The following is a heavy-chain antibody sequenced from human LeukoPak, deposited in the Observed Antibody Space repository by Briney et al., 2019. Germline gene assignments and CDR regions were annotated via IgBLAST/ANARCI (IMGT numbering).Heavy chain of an antibody. CDR2: SYYSGST. Sequence: SETLSLTCTVSGVSITSRNYYWGWIRQSPGTGREWIASSYYSGSTYYSASLQSRVSISVDASKNHFSLRLTAVTPADTGVYFCARQHRYSYNEVTHFDSWAQGTLVTVSS. CDR3: ARQHRYSYNEVTHFDS. CDR1: GVSITSRNYY. J-gene: IGHJ4*02. D-gene: IGHD5-24*01. V-gene: IGHV4-39*02.